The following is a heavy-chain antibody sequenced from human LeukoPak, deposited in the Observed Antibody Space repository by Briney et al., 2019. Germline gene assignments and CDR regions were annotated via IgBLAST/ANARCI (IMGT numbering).Heavy chain of an antibody. D-gene: IGHD1-26*01. CDR3: ARVDFPKWEQLGPNDY. CDR1: GFTFSSYS. CDR2: ISTSSSYI. J-gene: IGHJ4*02. V-gene: IGHV3-21*01. Sequence: GGSLRLSCAASGFTFSSYSMNWVRQAPGKGLEWVSSISTSSSYIYYADSVKGRFTISRDNAKNSLYLQMNSLRAEDTAVYYCARVDFPKWEQLGPNDYWGQGTLVTVSS.